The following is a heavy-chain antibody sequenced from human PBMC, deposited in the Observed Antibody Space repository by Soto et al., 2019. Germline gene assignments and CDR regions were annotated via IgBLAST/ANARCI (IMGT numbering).Heavy chain of an antibody. Sequence: PGGSLRLSCAASGFTFSSYCMHWVRQAPGNGLEWVAVISYDGSNKYYADSVKSRFTISRDNSKNTLYLQMNSLRAEDTAVYYCAKDDRGIVLMVYAMDYYSYGMDVWGQGTPVTVSS. CDR2: ISYDGSNK. CDR1: GFTFSSYC. CDR3: AKDDRGIVLMVYAMDYYSYGMDV. D-gene: IGHD2-8*01. J-gene: IGHJ6*02. V-gene: IGHV3-30*18.